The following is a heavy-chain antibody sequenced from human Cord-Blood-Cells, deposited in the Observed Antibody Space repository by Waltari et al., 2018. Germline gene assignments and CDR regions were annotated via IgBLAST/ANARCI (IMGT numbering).Heavy chain of an antibody. CDR1: GGSISSSSYY. J-gene: IGHJ4*02. D-gene: IGHD3-10*01. CDR2: IYYSGST. Sequence: QLQLQESGPGLVKPSETLSLTCTVSGGSISSSSYYWGWIRQPPGKGLEWIGSIYYSGSTYYNPSLKIRVTISVETSKNQFSLKLSSVTAADTAVYYCAGFYYYGSGSYFDYWGQGTLVTVSS. V-gene: IGHV4-39*01. CDR3: AGFYYYGSGSYFDY.